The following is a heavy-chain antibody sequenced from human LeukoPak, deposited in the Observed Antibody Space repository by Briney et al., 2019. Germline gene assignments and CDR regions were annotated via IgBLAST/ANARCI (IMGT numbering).Heavy chain of an antibody. CDR1: GFTFSTYA. J-gene: IGHJ4*02. V-gene: IGHV3-23*01. D-gene: IGHD2-2*01. Sequence: GGSLRLSCAASGFTFSTYAMAWVRQAPGKGLEWGSAIGGGADYTFYADSVTGRFTISRDNSKNTLYLQMNSLRAEDTAVYYCAKELVSRSSLSFDYWGQGTRVTVSS. CDR3: AKELVSRSSLSFDY. CDR2: IGGGADYT.